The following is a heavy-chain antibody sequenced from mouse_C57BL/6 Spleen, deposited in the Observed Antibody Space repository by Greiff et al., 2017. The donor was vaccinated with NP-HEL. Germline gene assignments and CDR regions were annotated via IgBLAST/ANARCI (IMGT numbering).Heavy chain of an antibody. CDR1: GFTFSDYG. D-gene: IGHD2-5*01. Sequence: EVKLMESGGGLVKPGGSLKLSCAASGFTFSDYGMHWVRQAPEKGLEWVAYISSGSSTIYYADTVKGRFTISRDNAKNTLFLQMTSLRSEDTAMYYCARPATIVTSYYAMDYWGQGTSVTVSS. V-gene: IGHV5-17*01. CDR3: ARPATIVTSYYAMDY. CDR2: ISSGSSTI. J-gene: IGHJ4*01.